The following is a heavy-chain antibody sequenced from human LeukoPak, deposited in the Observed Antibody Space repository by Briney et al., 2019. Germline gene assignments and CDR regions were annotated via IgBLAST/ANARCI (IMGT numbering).Heavy chain of an antibody. J-gene: IGHJ3*02. V-gene: IGHV1-69*05. CDR2: IIPIFGTA. CDR3: ARGSGDDAFDS. CDR1: GGTFSSYA. D-gene: IGHD4-17*01. Sequence: VASVKVSCKASGGTFSSYANSWVRQAPGQGIEWMGRIIPIFGTANYAQKFQGRVTITTDESTSTAYMELSSLRSEDTAVYYCARGSGDDAFDSWGQGTMVTVSS.